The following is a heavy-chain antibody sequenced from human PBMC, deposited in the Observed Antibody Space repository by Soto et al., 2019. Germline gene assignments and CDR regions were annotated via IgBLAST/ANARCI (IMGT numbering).Heavy chain of an antibody. CDR2: INPNSGST. Sequence: QVQLVQSGADVKKPGASVKVSCEASGYTFNGFFLQWVRQAPGQGLEWMGWINPNSGSTKYAQKFQGRVSMTRDTSIRTADMELSSLISDDTAVYYCARYCATASWYAPGGMDVWGQGTTVTVSS. D-gene: IGHD2-2*01. J-gene: IGHJ6*02. CDR1: GYTFNGFF. CDR3: ARYCATASWYAPGGMDV. V-gene: IGHV1-2*02.